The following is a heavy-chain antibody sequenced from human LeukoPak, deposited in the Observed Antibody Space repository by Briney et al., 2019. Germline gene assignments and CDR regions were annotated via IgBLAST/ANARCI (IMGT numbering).Heavy chain of an antibody. CDR2: ISSSSNTI. CDR1: GFSFSTEAMSYS. Sequence: GGSQRLSCAASGFSFSTEAMSYSMIWVRQAPGKGLEWVSYISSSSNTIYYADSVKGRFTTSRDNALNSLYLQMNSLRVEDTAVYYCARVGSNDYVVLDYWGQGTLVTVSS. V-gene: IGHV3-48*01. D-gene: IGHD4-17*01. J-gene: IGHJ4*02. CDR3: ARVGSNDYVVLDY.